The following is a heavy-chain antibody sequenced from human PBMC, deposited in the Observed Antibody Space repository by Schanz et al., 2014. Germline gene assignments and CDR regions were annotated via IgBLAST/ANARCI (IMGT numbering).Heavy chain of an antibody. Sequence: EVQLVESGGGLVQPGGSLRLSCAASGFTVSTNYMSWVRQAPGKGLEWVSFIYGGSTYYTDSVKGRFTISRDNSKNTLYLQMNSLRAEYTAVYYCARVRTIYGSGAMGSWGQGTLVTVSS. CDR2: IYGGST. CDR1: GFTVSTNY. J-gene: IGHJ5*02. V-gene: IGHV3-66*01. CDR3: ARVRTIYGSGAMGS. D-gene: IGHD3-10*01.